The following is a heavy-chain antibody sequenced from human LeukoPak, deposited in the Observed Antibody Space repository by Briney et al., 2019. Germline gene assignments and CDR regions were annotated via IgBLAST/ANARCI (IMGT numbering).Heavy chain of an antibody. Sequence: PGGSLRLSCAASGFTLSSYSMNWVRQAPGKGLEWVSSISSRSSYIYYADSEKGRFTISRDNAKNSLYLQMNSLRAEGTAVYYCARDWEAYGYYYMDVWGKGTTVTVSS. CDR2: ISSRSSYI. J-gene: IGHJ6*03. D-gene: IGHD1-26*01. CDR1: GFTLSSYS. V-gene: IGHV3-21*01. CDR3: ARDWEAYGYYYMDV.